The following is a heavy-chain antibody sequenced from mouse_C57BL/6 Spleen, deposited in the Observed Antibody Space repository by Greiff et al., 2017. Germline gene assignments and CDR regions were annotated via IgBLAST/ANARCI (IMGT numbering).Heavy chain of an antibody. CDR2: IYPGDGDT. V-gene: IGHV1-82*01. D-gene: IGHD1-2*01. CDR1: GYAFSSSW. J-gene: IGHJ1*03. CDR3: ARYGYYGFDY. Sequence: QVQLQQSGPELVKPGASVKISCKASGYAFSSSWMNWVKQRPGKGLEWIGRIYPGDGDTNYNGKFKGKATLTADKSSSTAYMQLSSLTSEDSAVYFCARYGYYGFDYWGTGTTVTVSS.